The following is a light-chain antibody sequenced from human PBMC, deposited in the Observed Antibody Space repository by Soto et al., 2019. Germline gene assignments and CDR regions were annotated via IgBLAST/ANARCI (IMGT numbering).Light chain of an antibody. J-gene: IGKJ5*01. Sequence: SVLTQSPGTLCLSPGERATLACRAIHSVSSSYLAWYQQKPGQAPRLLIYGASSRATGIPDRFSGSGSGTDFTLTISRLEPEDFAVYYCQQYGSSLSITFGQGTRLEIK. CDR1: HSVSSSY. V-gene: IGKV3-20*01. CDR2: GAS. CDR3: QQYGSSLSIT.